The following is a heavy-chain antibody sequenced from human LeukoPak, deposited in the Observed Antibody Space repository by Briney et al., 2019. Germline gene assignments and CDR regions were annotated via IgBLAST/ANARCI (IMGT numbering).Heavy chain of an antibody. CDR3: ARDQYSYAHAAH. CDR1: GGSVSSGSYY. Sequence: PSETLSLTCTVSGGSVSSGSYYWSWIRQPPGKGLEWIGYVYYSGSTNYNPSLKSRVTISLDASKNQFSLKLSSVTAADTAVYYCARDQYSYAHAAHWGQGTLVTVSS. D-gene: IGHD5-18*01. J-gene: IGHJ4*02. V-gene: IGHV4-61*01. CDR2: VYYSGST.